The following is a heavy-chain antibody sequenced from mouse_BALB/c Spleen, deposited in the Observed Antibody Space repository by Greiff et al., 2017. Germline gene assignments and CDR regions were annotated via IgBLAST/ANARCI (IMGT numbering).Heavy chain of an antibody. J-gene: IGHJ4*01. CDR1: GFTFSSYT. CDR2: ISNGGGST. V-gene: IGHV5-12-2*01. CDR3: ARHGRAYYYAMDY. D-gene: IGHD1-1*02. Sequence: EVMLVESGGGLVQPGGSLKLSCAASGFTFSSYTMSWVRQTPEKRLEWVAYISNGGGSTYYPDTVKGRFTISRDNAKNTLYLQMSSLKSEDTAMYYCARHGRAYYYAMDYWGQGTSVTVSS.